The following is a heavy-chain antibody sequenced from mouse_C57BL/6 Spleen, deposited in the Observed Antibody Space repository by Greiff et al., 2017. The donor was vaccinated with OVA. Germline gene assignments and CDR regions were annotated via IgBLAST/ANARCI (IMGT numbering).Heavy chain of an antibody. Sequence: ESGPGLVKPSQSLSLTCSVTGYSITSGYYWNWIRQFPGNKLEWMGYISYDGSNNYNPSLKNRISITRDTSKNQFFLKLNSVITEDTATYYCARGDYGSSYGYFDVWGTGTTVTVSS. J-gene: IGHJ1*03. V-gene: IGHV3-6*01. CDR1: GYSITSGYY. CDR2: ISYDGSN. D-gene: IGHD1-1*01. CDR3: ARGDYGSSYGYFDV.